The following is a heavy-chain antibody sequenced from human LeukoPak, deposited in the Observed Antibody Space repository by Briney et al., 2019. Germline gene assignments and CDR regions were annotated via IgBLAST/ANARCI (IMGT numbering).Heavy chain of an antibody. J-gene: IGHJ4*02. V-gene: IGHV3-30*01. CDR2: ISYDGSNK. D-gene: IGHD6-6*01. CDR1: GFTFSSYA. Sequence: PGRSLRLSCAASGFTFSSYAMHWVRQAPGKGLEWVAVISYDGSNKYYADSVKGRFTISRDNSKNTLYLQMNSLRAEDTAVYYCARTLGGLYSGSSDYWGLGTLVTVSS. CDR3: ARTLGGLYSGSSDY.